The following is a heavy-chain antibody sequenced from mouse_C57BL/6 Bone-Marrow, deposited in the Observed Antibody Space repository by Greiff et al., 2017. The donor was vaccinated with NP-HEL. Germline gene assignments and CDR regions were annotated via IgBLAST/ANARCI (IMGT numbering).Heavy chain of an antibody. CDR2: ISSGGDYI. D-gene: IGHD1-1*01. CDR3: TRDAITTVVAKDYYAMDY. CDR1: GFTFSSYA. J-gene: IGHJ4*01. V-gene: IGHV5-9-1*02. Sequence: EVMLVESGEGLVKPGGSLKLSCAASGFTFSSYAMSWVRQTPEKRLEWVAYISSGGDYIYDADTVKGRFTISRDNARNTLYLQMSSLKSEDTAMYYCTRDAITTVVAKDYYAMDYWGQGTSVTVSS.